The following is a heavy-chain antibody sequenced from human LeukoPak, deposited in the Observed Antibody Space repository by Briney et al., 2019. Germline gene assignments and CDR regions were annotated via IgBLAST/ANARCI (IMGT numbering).Heavy chain of an antibody. CDR2: INPSGGST. CDR3: ARDVEMATITGGPSEY. V-gene: IGHV1-46*01. D-gene: IGHD5-24*01. CDR1: GYTFTSYG. Sequence: GASVKVSCKASGYTFTSYGISWVRQAPGHGLEWMGIINPSGGSTSYAQKFQGRVTMTRDTSTSTVYMELSSLRSGDTAVYYCARDVEMATITGGPSEYWGQGTLVTVSS. J-gene: IGHJ4*02.